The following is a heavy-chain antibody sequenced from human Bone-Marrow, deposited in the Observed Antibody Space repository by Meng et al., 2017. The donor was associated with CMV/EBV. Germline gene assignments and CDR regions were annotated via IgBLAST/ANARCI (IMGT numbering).Heavy chain of an antibody. CDR2: INPSGGRT. CDR1: GYTFTIYH. J-gene: IGHJ4*02. Sequence: ASVKVSCKASGYTFTIYHIHWVRQAPGQGLECMGRINPSGGRTSYAHNFQGRVTMTRDTSTSTVYMELSSLRSGDTAVYYCARGRGPSGNWYIDYWGQGSLVTVSS. V-gene: IGHV1-46*01. CDR3: ARGRGPSGNWYIDY. D-gene: IGHD6-13*01.